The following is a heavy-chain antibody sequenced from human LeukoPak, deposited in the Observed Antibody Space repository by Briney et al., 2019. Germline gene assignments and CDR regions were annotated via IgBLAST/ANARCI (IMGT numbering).Heavy chain of an antibody. J-gene: IGHJ2*01. CDR1: GCIFNIYS. CDR3: ARGVNSGNYNYWYFDL. V-gene: IGHV3-48*02. Sequence: GGSLRLSCAASGCIFNIYSMNWVRQAPGKGLEWVSYISSSGSTIYYADSVKGRFTISRGNAKNFLYLQMNSPRDEDTTMYYCARGVNSGNYNYWYFDLWGRGTLVTVSS. CDR2: ISSSGSTI. D-gene: IGHD1-26*01.